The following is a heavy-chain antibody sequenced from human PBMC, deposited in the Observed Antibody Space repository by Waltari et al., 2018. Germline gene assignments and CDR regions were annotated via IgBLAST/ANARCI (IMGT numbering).Heavy chain of an antibody. CDR1: GASVHSFS. D-gene: IGHD6-13*01. Sequence: QVQLQESGPGRVKPSETLSLTCSVSGASVHSFSWRWIRQPAGKGLEWIGRISSSGSIDYNPSLRRRVTMSLEMSKNQFSLQLASVTAADTAVYFCSRGPRQSGSSSWIFDYWGQG. V-gene: IGHV4-4*07. CDR3: SRGPRQSGSSSWIFDY. J-gene: IGHJ4*02. CDR2: ISSSGSI.